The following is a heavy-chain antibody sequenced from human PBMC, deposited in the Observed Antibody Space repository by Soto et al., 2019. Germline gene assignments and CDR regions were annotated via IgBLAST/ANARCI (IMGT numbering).Heavy chain of an antibody. Sequence: SQTLSLXCAITGDSVSTNCATWDWIRQSASRGLEWLGRTYYRSKWYNDYAVSVKGRITINPDTSNNQLSLQLNSVTPDDTAVYYCARLIGNSWLDSWGQGTLVTAPQ. J-gene: IGHJ5*01. CDR1: GDSVSTNCAT. V-gene: IGHV6-1*01. CDR2: TYYRSKWYN. CDR3: ARLIGNSWLDS. D-gene: IGHD2-8*01.